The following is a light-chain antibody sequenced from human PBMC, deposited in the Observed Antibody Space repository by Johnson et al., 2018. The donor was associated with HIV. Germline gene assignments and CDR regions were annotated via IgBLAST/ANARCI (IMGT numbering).Light chain of an antibody. CDR2: DNN. CDR1: SSNIGNNY. CDR3: GTWDSGLSGGLYL. J-gene: IGLJ1*01. V-gene: IGLV1-51*01. Sequence: QSVLTQSPSVSAAPGQKVTISCSGSSSNIGNNYVSWYQQLPGTAPKLLIYDNNKRPSGVPDRFSGSKSGASATLGITGLQTGDDVDYYCGTWDSGLSGGLYLFGTGTKVTVL.